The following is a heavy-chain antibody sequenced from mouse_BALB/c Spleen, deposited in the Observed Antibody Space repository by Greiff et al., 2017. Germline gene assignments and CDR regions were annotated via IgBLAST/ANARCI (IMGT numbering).Heavy chain of an antibody. D-gene: IGHD4-1*01. CDR1: GFAFSSYD. J-gene: IGHJ3*01. CDR3: ARQYWGFAY. Sequence: EVKLVESGGGLVKPGGSLKLSCAASGFAFSSYDMSWVRQTPEKRLEWVAYISSGGGSTYYPDTVKGRFTISRDNAKNTLYLQMSSLKSEDTAMYYCARQYWGFAYWGQGTLVTVSA. V-gene: IGHV5-12-1*01. CDR2: ISSGGGST.